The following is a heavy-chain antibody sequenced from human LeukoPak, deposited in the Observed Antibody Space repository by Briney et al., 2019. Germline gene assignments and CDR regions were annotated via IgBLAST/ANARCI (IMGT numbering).Heavy chain of an antibody. CDR3: ARSIGRYSSSSPGYFDY. CDR2: FYPGDSDT. V-gene: IGHV5-51*01. D-gene: IGHD6-6*01. Sequence: PGESLKISCKGSGYSFTSYWIGWVRQMPGKGLEWMGIFYPGDSDTRYSPSFQGQVTISADKSISTAYLQWSSLKTSDTAMYDCARSIGRYSSSSPGYFDYWGQGTLVTVSS. CDR1: GYSFTSYW. J-gene: IGHJ4*02.